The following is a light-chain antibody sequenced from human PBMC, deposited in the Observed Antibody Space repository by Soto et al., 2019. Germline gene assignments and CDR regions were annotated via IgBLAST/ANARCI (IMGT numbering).Light chain of an antibody. Sequence: DIQLTQSPSFLSASVGDRVTITCRASQGISSYLAWYQQKPGKAPKLLIYAASTLQSGVPSRFSGSGSGTEFNLTISSLQPEDFATYYCQQLNSYLRTFGQGTKVEIK. CDR1: QGISSY. V-gene: IGKV1-9*01. CDR2: AAS. CDR3: QQLNSYLRT. J-gene: IGKJ1*01.